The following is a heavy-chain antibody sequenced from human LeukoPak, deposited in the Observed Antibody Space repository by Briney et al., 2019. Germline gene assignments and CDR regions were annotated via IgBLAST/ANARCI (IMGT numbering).Heavy chain of an antibody. CDR2: IYTSGST. D-gene: IGHD1-26*01. CDR1: GGSISSYY. Sequence: PSETLSLTCTVSGGSISSYYWSWIRQPAGKGLEWIGRIYTSGSTNYNPSLKSRVTMSVDTSKNQFSLKLSSVTAADTAVYYCARGEMGATGPIDAFDIWGQGTMVTVSS. CDR3: ARGEMGATGPIDAFDI. J-gene: IGHJ3*02. V-gene: IGHV4-4*07.